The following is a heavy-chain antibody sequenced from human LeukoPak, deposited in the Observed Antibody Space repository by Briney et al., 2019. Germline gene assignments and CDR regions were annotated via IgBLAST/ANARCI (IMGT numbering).Heavy chain of an antibody. Sequence: GSLRPSCATSGFTFRSYGMHWVRQAPGKGLEWVAVISIDATNKYYADSVKGRFTISRDNSKNTLHLQMNSLRAEDTAVYYCAKDSSADDSSGYSYYFDYWGQGTLVTVSS. V-gene: IGHV3-30*18. CDR1: GFTFRSYG. D-gene: IGHD3-22*01. CDR2: ISIDATNK. J-gene: IGHJ4*02. CDR3: AKDSSADDSSGYSYYFDY.